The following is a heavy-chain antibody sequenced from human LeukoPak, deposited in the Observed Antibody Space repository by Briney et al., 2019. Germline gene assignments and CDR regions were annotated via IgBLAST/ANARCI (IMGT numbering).Heavy chain of an antibody. CDR3: ARELLGGIVFDI. J-gene: IGHJ3*02. Sequence: ASVKVSCQASGYTFTGYYMHWVRQAPGQGLEWMGWINPGNGNTKYSQEFQGRVTITRDTSASTAYMELSSLKSEDMAVYYCARELLGGIVFDIWGQGTMVTVSS. CDR2: INPGNGNT. D-gene: IGHD1-26*01. CDR1: GYTFTGYY. V-gene: IGHV1-3*03.